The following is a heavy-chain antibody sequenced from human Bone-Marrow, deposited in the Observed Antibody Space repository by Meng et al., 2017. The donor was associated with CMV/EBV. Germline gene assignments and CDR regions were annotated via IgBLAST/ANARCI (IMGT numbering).Heavy chain of an antibody. V-gene: IGHV1-18*01. CDR3: ARDLGEMGAILFDY. Sequence: ASGYTFTSFGISWVRQAPGQGLEWMGWISAYNGNSKYSQTVQGRVTMTTDTSTGTAYMELRSLRSGDTAMYYCARDLGEMGAILFDYWGQGTLVTVSS. D-gene: IGHD3-16*01. CDR1: GYTFTSFG. J-gene: IGHJ4*02. CDR2: ISAYNGNS.